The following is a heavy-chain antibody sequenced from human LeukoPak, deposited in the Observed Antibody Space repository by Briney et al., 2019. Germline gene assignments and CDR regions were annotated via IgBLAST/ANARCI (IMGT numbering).Heavy chain of an antibody. Sequence: PGGSLRLSCAASGFTFSSYAMSWFRQAPGKGLEWVSAISGSGGSTYYADSVKGRFTISRDNSKNTLYLQMNSLRAEDTAVYYCVKDAYGSGSYSPCDYWGQGTLVTVSS. CDR1: GFTFSSYA. V-gene: IGHV3-23*01. CDR2: ISGSGGST. D-gene: IGHD3-10*01. J-gene: IGHJ4*02. CDR3: VKDAYGSGSYSPCDY.